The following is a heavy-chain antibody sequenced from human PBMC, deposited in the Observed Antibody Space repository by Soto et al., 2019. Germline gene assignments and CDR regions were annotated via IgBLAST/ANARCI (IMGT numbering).Heavy chain of an antibody. V-gene: IGHV3-64D*06. CDR1: GFIFSDHA. J-gene: IGHJ4*02. D-gene: IGHD2-2*01. CDR2: ISSNGGST. Sequence: SLRLSCSVSGFIFSDHAMHWVRQAPGKGLEYVSAISSNGGSTYYTDSVKGRFTISRDNSRNTLYLQMSSLRAEDTAVYYCVGQHYFDYWGQGTLVTVYS. CDR3: VGQHYFDY.